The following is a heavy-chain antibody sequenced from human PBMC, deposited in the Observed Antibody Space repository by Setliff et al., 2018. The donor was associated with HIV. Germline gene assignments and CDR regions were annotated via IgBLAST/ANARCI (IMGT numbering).Heavy chain of an antibody. CDR3: ATYLSDNYLDGAFDI. Sequence: PSETLSLTCSASGGSTTSGGYYWGWLRQSPGKGLQWIGATFYSGSTYYNPSLKSRVTISLDTSNNDFSLTLTSVTAADTALYFCATYLSDNYLDGAFDIWGRGTMVTVSS. D-gene: IGHD3-3*01. CDR1: GGSTTSGGYY. CDR2: TFYSGST. V-gene: IGHV4-39*02. J-gene: IGHJ3*02.